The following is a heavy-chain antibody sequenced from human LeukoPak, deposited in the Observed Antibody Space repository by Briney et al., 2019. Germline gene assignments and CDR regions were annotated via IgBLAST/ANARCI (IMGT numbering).Heavy chain of an antibody. D-gene: IGHD6-13*01. CDR3: AKETGSAYSSSLHPKRGFDY. CDR1: GFTFSSYW. Sequence: PGGSLRLSCTASGFTFSSYWMSWVRQAPGKGLEWVANIKKDGSEKYYVDSVKGRFTISRDNAKNSLYLQMNSLRAEDMALYYCAKETGSAYSSSLHPKRGFDYWGQGTLVTVSS. J-gene: IGHJ4*02. CDR2: IKKDGSEK. V-gene: IGHV3-7*03.